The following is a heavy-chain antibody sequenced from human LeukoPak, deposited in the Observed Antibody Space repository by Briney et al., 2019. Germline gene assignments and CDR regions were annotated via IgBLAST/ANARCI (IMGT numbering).Heavy chain of an antibody. CDR3: ARGQLLYGSGSYLNY. CDR2: INHSGST. D-gene: IGHD3-10*01. CDR1: GGPFSGYY. Sequence: SETLSLTCAVYGGPFSGYYWSWIRQPPGKGLEWIGEINHSGSTNYNPSLKSRVTISVDTSKNQFSLKLSSVTAADTAVYYCARGQLLYGSGSYLNYWGQGTLVTVSS. J-gene: IGHJ4*02. V-gene: IGHV4-34*01.